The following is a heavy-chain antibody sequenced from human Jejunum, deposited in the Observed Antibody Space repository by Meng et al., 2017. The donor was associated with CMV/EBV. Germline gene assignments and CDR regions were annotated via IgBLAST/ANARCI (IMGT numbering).Heavy chain of an antibody. V-gene: IGHV3-74*03. CDR3: AREQSSSYAFDI. D-gene: IGHD6-6*01. Sequence: SVFTVSDYWMHWVRQAPGKGLVWVSRINNDGGTTVYADSVKGRFTISRDNAKNTLSLQMNSLRGEDTAVYYCAREQSSSYAFDIWGQGTVVTVSS. CDR2: INNDGGTT. J-gene: IGHJ3*02. CDR1: VFTVSDYW.